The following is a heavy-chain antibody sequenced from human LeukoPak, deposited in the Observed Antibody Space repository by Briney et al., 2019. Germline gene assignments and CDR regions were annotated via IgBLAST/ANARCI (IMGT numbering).Heavy chain of an antibody. V-gene: IGHV3-74*01. Sequence: GGSLRLSCAASGFTFSNYWVHWVRQAPGKGLVWVSRINPDGSTINYADSVKGRFTISRDNAKNTLYLQMNSLRAEDTAVYYCATAGNYRFDYWGQGTLVTISS. CDR2: INPDGSTI. CDR1: GFTFSNYW. D-gene: IGHD1-7*01. CDR3: ATAGNYRFDY. J-gene: IGHJ4*02.